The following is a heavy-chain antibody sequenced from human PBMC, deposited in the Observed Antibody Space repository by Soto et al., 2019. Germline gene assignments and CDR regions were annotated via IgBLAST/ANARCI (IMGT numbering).Heavy chain of an antibody. D-gene: IGHD1-26*01. J-gene: IGHJ5*02. CDR2: IYYSGST. Sequence: PSETLSLTGTVSGDSVISGGYYWSWIRQPPGKGLEWIGNIYYSGSTNYNPALKSRVTMSIDTPKNQFSLRLNSMTAADTAVYYCARMLVTAETKNTWFDPWGQGTLFPVSS. V-gene: IGHV4-61*08. CDR3: ARMLVTAETKNTWFDP. CDR1: GDSVISGGYY.